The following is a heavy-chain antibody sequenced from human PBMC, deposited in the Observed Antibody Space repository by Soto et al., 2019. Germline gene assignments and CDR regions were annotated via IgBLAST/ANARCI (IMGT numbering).Heavy chain of an antibody. J-gene: IGHJ4*02. V-gene: IGHV3-23*01. CDR2: ISGSGGST. Sequence: EVQLLESGGGLVQPGGSLRLSCAASGFTFNNYAMNWVRQAPGKGLEWVSSISGSGGSTYYEDSVKGRFTISRDNSKNTLYLQMNSLRAEDTAVYYCAKGALGSSSWYDFDYWGQGTLVTVSS. CDR1: GFTFNNYA. D-gene: IGHD6-13*01. CDR3: AKGALGSSSWYDFDY.